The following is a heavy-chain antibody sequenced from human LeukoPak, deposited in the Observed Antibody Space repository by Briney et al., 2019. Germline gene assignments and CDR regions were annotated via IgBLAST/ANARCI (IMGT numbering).Heavy chain of an antibody. D-gene: IGHD3-22*01. J-gene: IGHJ4*02. Sequence: AGTLRLSCAASGFTFSTYSMNWVRPAPGNGLEWVSTISSSSTYISYADSGKGRFTIARDNARNSVYVQMNRLRAEGTAVYYCARQRDYYDSSGYYIDYWGQGTQVTVSS. CDR3: ARQRDYYDSSGYYIDY. CDR2: ISSSSTYI. V-gene: IGHV3-21*06. CDR1: GFTFSTYS.